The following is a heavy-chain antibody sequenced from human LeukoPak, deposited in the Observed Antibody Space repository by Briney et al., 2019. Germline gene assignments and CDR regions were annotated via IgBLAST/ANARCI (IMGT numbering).Heavy chain of an antibody. CDR3: ASYTSGGNRNDAFDI. V-gene: IGHV4-39*01. J-gene: IGHJ3*02. CDR2: IYYSGRT. CDR1: GGSISSSSYY. Sequence: SETLSLTCTVSGGSISSSSYYWGWIRQPPGKGLEWIGSIYYSGRTYYNPSLKSLVTISVDTSKNQFSLKLSSVTAADTAVYYCASYTSGGNRNDAFDIWGQGTMVTVSS. D-gene: IGHD4-23*01.